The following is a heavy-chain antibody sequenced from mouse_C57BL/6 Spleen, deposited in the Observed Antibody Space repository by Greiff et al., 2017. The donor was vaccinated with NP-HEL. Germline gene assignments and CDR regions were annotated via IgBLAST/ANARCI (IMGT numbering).Heavy chain of an antibody. CDR1: GFTFSSYG. V-gene: IGHV5-6*01. CDR3: ARLFITTVVAEWYFDV. CDR2: ISSGGSYT. D-gene: IGHD1-1*01. Sequence: EVQLQQSGGDLVKPGGSLKLSCAASGFTFSSYGMSWVRQTPDKRLEWVATISSGGSYTYYPDSVKGRFTISRDNAKNTLYLQMSSLKSEDTAMYYCARLFITTVVAEWYFDVWGTGTTVTVSS. J-gene: IGHJ1*03.